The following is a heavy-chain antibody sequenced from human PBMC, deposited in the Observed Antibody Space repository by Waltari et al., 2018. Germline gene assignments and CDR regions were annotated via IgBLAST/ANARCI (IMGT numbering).Heavy chain of an antibody. D-gene: IGHD1-26*01. V-gene: IGHV4-4*09. CDR1: GGSISSYY. CDR2: IYTSGST. J-gene: IGHJ3*02. CDR3: AGGLSGSYYVVAFDI. Sequence: QVQLQESGPGLVKPSETLSLTCTVSGGSISSYYWSWIRQPPGKGLEWIGYIYTSGSTNYNPSLKSRVTISVDTSKNQFSLKLSSVTAADTAVYYCAGGLSGSYYVVAFDIWGQGTMVTVSS.